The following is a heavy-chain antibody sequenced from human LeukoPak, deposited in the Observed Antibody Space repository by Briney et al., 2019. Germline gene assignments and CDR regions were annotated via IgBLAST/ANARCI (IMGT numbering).Heavy chain of an antibody. CDR1: GGAIISYY. J-gene: IGHJ6*03. D-gene: IGHD2/OR15-2a*01. V-gene: IGHV4-4*07. CDR3: ARLKFYASTGYSPGYYMDV. Sequence: SETLSLTCSVSGGAIISYYWSWIRQPAGKGPVWIGRIYPTGNTDYNPSLKTRVTMSTDLSKKQFSLRLRSVTAADTAVYYCARLKFYASTGYSPGYYMDVWGKGTAVTVSS. CDR2: IYPTGNT.